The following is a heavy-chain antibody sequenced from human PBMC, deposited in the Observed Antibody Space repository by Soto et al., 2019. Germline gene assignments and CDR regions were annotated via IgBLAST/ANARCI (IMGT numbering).Heavy chain of an antibody. V-gene: IGHV4-39*01. CDR3: ARHESVAARGFDY. D-gene: IGHD6-6*01. CDR2: IYYSGST. CDR1: GGSISSGSYY. Sequence: PSETLSLTCTVSGGSISSGSYYWGWIRQPPGKGLEWIGSIYYSGSTYYSPSLNSRVTISVDRSKNQFSLKLSSVTAADTAVYYCARHESVAARGFDYWGQGTLVTVS. J-gene: IGHJ4*02.